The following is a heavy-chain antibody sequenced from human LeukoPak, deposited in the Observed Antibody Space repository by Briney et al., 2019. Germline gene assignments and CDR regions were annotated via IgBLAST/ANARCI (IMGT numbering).Heavy chain of an antibody. D-gene: IGHD6-6*01. J-gene: IGHJ5*02. CDR1: GFTFSSYA. Sequence: GGSLRLSCAASGFTFSSYAMSWVRQAPGKGLEWVTAISGSGGNTYYADSVKGRFTISRDNSKNTLYLQMNSLRAEDTAVYYCARDHSSSYPAGWFDPWGQGTLVTVSS. V-gene: IGHV3-23*01. CDR2: ISGSGGNT. CDR3: ARDHSSSYPAGWFDP.